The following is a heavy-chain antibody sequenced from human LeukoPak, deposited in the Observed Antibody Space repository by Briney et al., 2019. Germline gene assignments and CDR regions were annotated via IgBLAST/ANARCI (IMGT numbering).Heavy chain of an antibody. CDR3: ARAYSRSYSHFDD. Sequence: PSETLSLTCTVSGGSISGYYWSWIRQPPGKGLEWFGHIYTSGSTNYNPSLKSRVTISVDTSKNQFSLRLSSVTAADTAMYFCARAYSRSYSHFDDWGQGTLVTVSS. D-gene: IGHD1-26*01. CDR1: GGSISGYY. V-gene: IGHV4-4*09. CDR2: IYTSGST. J-gene: IGHJ4*02.